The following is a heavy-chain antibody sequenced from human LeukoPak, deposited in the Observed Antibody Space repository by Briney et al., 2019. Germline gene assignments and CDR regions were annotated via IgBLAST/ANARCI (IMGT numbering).Heavy chain of an antibody. J-gene: IGHJ3*02. CDR3: ARCSLRINMIVVVPDAFDI. CDR1: GGSISSYC. D-gene: IGHD3-22*01. Sequence: SETLSLTCTVSGGSISSYCWSWIRQPAGKGLEWIGRISTSGTTNYNPSLKSRVTMSVDTSKNQFSLKLTSVTAADTAMYYCARCSLRINMIVVVPDAFDIWGQGTTVTVSS. V-gene: IGHV4-4*07. CDR2: ISTSGTT.